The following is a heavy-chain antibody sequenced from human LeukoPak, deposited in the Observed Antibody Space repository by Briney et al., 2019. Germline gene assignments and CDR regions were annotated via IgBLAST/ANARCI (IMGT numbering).Heavy chain of an antibody. CDR1: GFSISRYT. Sequence: GGSLRLSCEGSGFSISRYTMSWVRQAPGKGLEWVSAISGSGAKTYYPDSVKGRFTLSSDNSKNALYLQLTSLSPEDTAVYYCAKPALQYYDSSGYHPDWYFDLWGRGTLVTVS. V-gene: IGHV3-23*01. J-gene: IGHJ2*01. D-gene: IGHD3-22*01. CDR3: AKPALQYYDSSGYHPDWYFDL. CDR2: ISGSGAKT.